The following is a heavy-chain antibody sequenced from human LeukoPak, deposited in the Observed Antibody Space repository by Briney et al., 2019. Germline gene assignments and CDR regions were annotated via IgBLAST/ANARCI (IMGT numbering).Heavy chain of an antibody. CDR1: GGSISSSSYY. V-gene: IGHV4-39*07. D-gene: IGHD6-19*01. CDR3: ARVGVAGDCYFDY. CDR2: IYYSGST. J-gene: IGHJ4*02. Sequence: SETLSLTCTVSGGSISSSSYYWGWIRQPPGKGLEWIGSIYYSGSTYYNPSLKSRVTISVDTSKNQFSLKLSSVTAADTAVYYCARVGVAGDCYFDYWGQGTLVTVSS.